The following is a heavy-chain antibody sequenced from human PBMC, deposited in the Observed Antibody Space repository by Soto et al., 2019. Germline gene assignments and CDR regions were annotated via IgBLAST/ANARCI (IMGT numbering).Heavy chain of an antibody. J-gene: IGHJ4*02. Sequence: QITLKESGPTLVKPTQTLTLTCTFSGFSLPTDRVGVGWIRQPPGKALEWLAVIYWDDTKTYRPSLKSRLTITKDPSKHQVALTMTDMDPVDTATYYCAPAYGGRSLYWGQGTLVTVSS. CDR3: APAYGGRSLY. D-gene: IGHD1-26*01. CDR2: IYWDDTK. V-gene: IGHV2-5*02. CDR1: GFSLPTDRVG.